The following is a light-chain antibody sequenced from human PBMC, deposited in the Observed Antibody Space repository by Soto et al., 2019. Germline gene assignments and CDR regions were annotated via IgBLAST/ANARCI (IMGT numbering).Light chain of an antibody. CDR2: EVS. CDR1: SSDVGGYNY. J-gene: IGLJ1*01. Sequence: HSALTQPASVSGSPGQSITISCTGTSSDVGGYNYVYWYQQHPGKAPKLMIYEVSNRPSGVSNRFSGSKSGNTASLTISGLQAEDEADYYCSSYTSSSIDYVFGTGTMVTVL. V-gene: IGLV2-14*01. CDR3: SSYTSSSIDYV.